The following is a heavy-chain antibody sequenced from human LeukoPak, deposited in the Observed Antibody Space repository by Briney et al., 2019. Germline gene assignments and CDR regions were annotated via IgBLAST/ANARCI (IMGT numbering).Heavy chain of an antibody. CDR1: GGSLKSYY. CDR3: ARGRISNWGFEGTLFDA. J-gene: IGHJ4*02. D-gene: IGHD7-27*01. CDR2: ITHSGGT. V-gene: IGHV4-59*01. Sequence: SETLSLTCTVSGGSLKSYYWSWIRQPPGKGLEWIGFITHSGGTDFDSSLGGRVTISVDTSKNQFSLRLTSMTAADTAVYFCARGRISNWGFEGTLFDAWGQGVLVTVSS.